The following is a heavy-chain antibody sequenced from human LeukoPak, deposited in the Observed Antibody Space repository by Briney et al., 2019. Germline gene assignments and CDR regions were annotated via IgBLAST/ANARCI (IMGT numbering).Heavy chain of an antibody. D-gene: IGHD3-3*02. V-gene: IGHV3-11*04. CDR3: ARVGFLEWLFHDY. CDR1: GFTFSYYY. CDR2: ISGSGSSI. J-gene: IGHJ4*02. Sequence: GGSLRLSCAASGFTFSYYYMSWIRQAPGKGLEWVSYISGSGSSIYYADSVKGRFTISRDNAKNSLYLQMNSLRAEDTAVYYCARVGFLEWLFHDYWGQGTLVTVSS.